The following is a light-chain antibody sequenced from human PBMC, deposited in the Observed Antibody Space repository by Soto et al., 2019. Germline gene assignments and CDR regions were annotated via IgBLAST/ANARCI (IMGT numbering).Light chain of an antibody. J-gene: IGLJ1*01. CDR3: NSYTSKSKGV. CDR2: EVS. V-gene: IGLV2-14*01. CDR1: SSDVGGYNY. Sequence: QSVLTQPASVSGSPGQSITLSCTGTSSDVGGYNYVSWYQQHPGKAPKLIIYEVSNRPSGVSNRFSGSKSGNTASLTISGIQAEDEADYYCNSYTSKSKGVFGTGTKVTVL.